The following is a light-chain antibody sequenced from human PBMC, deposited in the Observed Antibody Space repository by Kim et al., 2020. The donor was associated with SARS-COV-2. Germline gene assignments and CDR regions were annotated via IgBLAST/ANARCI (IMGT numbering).Light chain of an antibody. V-gene: IGLV3-1*01. CDR3: QAWDSSTGGV. CDR2: QDS. J-gene: IGLJ3*02. Sequence: SYELTQPPSVSVSPGQTASITCSGDKLGDKYACWYQQKPGQSPVLVIYQDSKRPSGIPERFSGSNPGNTATLTISGTQAMDEADYYCQAWDSSTGGVFGG. CDR1: KLGDKY.